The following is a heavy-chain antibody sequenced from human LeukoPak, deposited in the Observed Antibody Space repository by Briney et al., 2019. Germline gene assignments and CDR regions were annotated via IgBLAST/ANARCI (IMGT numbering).Heavy chain of an antibody. Sequence: PSEPLSLTCAVYGGSFSGYYWSWIRQPPGKGLEWIGEINHSGSTKYNPSLKSRVTISVDTSKNQFSLKLSSVTAADTAVYYCASPGIAVDGTPTNWFDPWGQGTLVSVSS. CDR2: INHSGST. CDR3: ASPGIAVDGTPTNWFDP. CDR1: GGSFSGYY. D-gene: IGHD6-19*01. J-gene: IGHJ5*02. V-gene: IGHV4-34*01.